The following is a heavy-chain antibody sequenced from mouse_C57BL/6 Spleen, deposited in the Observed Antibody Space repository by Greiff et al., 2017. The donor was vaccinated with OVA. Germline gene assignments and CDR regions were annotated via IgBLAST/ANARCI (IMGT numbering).Heavy chain of an antibody. D-gene: IGHD1-1*01. Sequence: EVKLMESGGGLVKPGGSLKLSCAASGFTFSSYAMSWVRQTPEKRLEWVATISDGGSYTYYPDNVKGRFTISRDNAKNNLYLQMSHLKSEDTAMYYCARNSPYYDGSRYCDVWGTGTTVTVSS. CDR3: ARNSPYYDGSRYCDV. CDR1: GFTFSSYA. J-gene: IGHJ1*03. CDR2: ISDGGSYT. V-gene: IGHV5-4*03.